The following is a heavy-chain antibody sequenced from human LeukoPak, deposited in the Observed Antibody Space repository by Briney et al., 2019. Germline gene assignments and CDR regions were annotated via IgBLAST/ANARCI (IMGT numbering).Heavy chain of an antibody. D-gene: IGHD3-3*01. V-gene: IGHV4-30-2*05. CDR2: IYHSGST. CDR3: ARDRGGLRFLGWPYYFDY. J-gene: IGHJ4*02. Sequence: SETLSLTCTVSGGSISSGGYYWSWIRQPPGKGLEWIGYIYHSGSTYYNPSLKSRVSMSIDTSRNHLFLKLTSVTAADTAVYYCARDRGGLRFLGWPYYFDYWGQGALVTVSS. CDR1: GGSISSGGYY.